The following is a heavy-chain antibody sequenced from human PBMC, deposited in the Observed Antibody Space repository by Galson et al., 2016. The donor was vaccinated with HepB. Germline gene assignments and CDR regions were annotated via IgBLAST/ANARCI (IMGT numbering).Heavy chain of an antibody. V-gene: IGHV1-3*01. CDR3: AREGNYYTLDY. CDR1: AYTFTNYA. D-gene: IGHD1-26*01. CDR2: VIPGNGDA. Sequence: SVKVSCKASAYTFTNYAIHWVRQAPGQGLEWMGWVIPGNGDAKYSQTFQGRVTFARDTSANTAYMGLSSLRSEDTAVYYCAREGNYYTLDYWGQGTLVTVSS. J-gene: IGHJ4*02.